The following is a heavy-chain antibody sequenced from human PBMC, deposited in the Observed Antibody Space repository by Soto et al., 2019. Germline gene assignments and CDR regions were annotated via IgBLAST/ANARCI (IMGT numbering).Heavy chain of an antibody. J-gene: IGHJ4*02. D-gene: IGHD1-26*01. Sequence: KLPETVSLTCTISGGSIIFYYWSWVRQSPGQALEWIGYIYASGSPYYNPSLRSRLLISADTSKNQVSLELTSATAADTAVYFCARGVGSSPPRYWGRGTLVTVSS. V-gene: IGHV4-59*01. CDR2: IYASGSP. CDR1: GGSIIFYY. CDR3: ARGVGSSPPRY.